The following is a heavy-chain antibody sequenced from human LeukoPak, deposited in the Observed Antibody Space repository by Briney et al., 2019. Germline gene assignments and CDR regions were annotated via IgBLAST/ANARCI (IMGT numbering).Heavy chain of an antibody. Sequence: PSETLSLTCAVSGYSISSGYYWGWIRQPPGKGLEWIGSIYHSGSTYYNPSLKSRVTISVDTSKNQFSLKLSSVTAADTAVYYCARGASGYYDSSEDYWGQGTLDTVSS. CDR3: ARGASGYYDSSEDY. V-gene: IGHV4-38-2*01. CDR2: IYHSGST. J-gene: IGHJ4*02. D-gene: IGHD3-22*01. CDR1: GYSISSGYY.